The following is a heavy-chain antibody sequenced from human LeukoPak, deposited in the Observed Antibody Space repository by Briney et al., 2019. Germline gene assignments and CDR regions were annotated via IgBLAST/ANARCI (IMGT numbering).Heavy chain of an antibody. J-gene: IGHJ4*02. CDR3: ARAPRRAGIAVAGTVPYFDY. D-gene: IGHD6-19*01. CDR2: ISSSSSTI. CDR1: GFTFSSYS. V-gene: IGHV3-48*04. Sequence: PGGSLRLSCAASGFTFSSYSMNWVRQAPGKGLEWVSYISSSSSTIYYADSVKGRFTISRDNAKNSLYLQMNSLRAEDTAVYYCARAPRRAGIAVAGTVPYFDYWGQGTLVTVSS.